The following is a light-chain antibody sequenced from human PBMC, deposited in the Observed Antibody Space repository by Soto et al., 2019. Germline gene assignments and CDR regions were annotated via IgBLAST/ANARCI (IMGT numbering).Light chain of an antibody. Sequence: DIQMTQSPSSLSVSVGDRVTITCRASQSISSYLNWYQQKPGKAPKLLIYAASSLQSGVPSRFSGSGSGTDFTLNISSLKPEDFATYYCQQSYNTPLTFGPGTKVDI. CDR1: QSISSY. J-gene: IGKJ3*01. CDR2: AAS. V-gene: IGKV1-39*01. CDR3: QQSYNTPLT.